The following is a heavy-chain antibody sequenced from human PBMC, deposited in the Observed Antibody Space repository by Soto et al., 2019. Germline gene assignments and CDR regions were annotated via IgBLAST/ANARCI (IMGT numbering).Heavy chain of an antibody. V-gene: IGHV1-69*06. D-gene: IGHD6-19*01. CDR2: IIPIFGTA. CDR3: ARRRRVRYSSGWHDYYYYGMDV. J-gene: IGHJ6*02. Sequence: VRQAPGQGLEWMGGIIPIFGTANYAQKFQGRVTITAGKSTSTAYMELSSLRSEDTAVYYCARRRRVRYSSGWHDYYYYGMDVWGQGTTVTVSS.